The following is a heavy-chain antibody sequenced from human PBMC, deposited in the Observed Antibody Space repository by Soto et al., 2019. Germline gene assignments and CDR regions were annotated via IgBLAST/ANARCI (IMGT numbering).Heavy chain of an antibody. V-gene: IGHV1-3*01. CDR1: GYTFTSYA. D-gene: IGHD3-3*01. CDR3: ARAAVTVFGVVINWFDP. J-gene: IGHJ5*02. CDR2: INAGNGNT. Sequence: ASVKVSCKASGYTFTSYAMHWVRQAPGQRLEWMGWINAGNGNTKYSQKFQGRVTITRDTSASTAYMELSSLRSEDTAVYYCARAAVTVFGVVINWFDPWGQGTLVTVSS.